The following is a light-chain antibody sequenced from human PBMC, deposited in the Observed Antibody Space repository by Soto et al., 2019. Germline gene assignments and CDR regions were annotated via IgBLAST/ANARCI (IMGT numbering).Light chain of an antibody. CDR1: SSDVGGYDF. J-gene: IGLJ1*01. Sequence: QSALTQPRSVSGSPGQSVTISCTGTSSDVGGYDFVSWYQQHPGKAPKLMISDVSKRPSGVPDRFSGSKSGNTASLTISGLQAEDEADYYCCSYTSSSTPFVFGTGTKLTVL. V-gene: IGLV2-11*01. CDR2: DVS. CDR3: CSYTSSSTPFV.